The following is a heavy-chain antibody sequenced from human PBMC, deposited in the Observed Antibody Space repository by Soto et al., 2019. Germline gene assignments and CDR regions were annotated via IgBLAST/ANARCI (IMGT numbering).Heavy chain of an antibody. CDR2: INSDGSST. J-gene: IGHJ4*02. D-gene: IGHD1-1*01. Sequence: LRLSCAASGFTFSSYWMHWVRQAPGKGLVWVSRINSDGSSTSYADSVKGRFTISRDNAKNTLYLQMNSLRVEDTAVYYCAREVPSRYARSVDYWGQGTLVTVSS. CDR1: GFTFSSYW. CDR3: AREVPSRYARSVDY. V-gene: IGHV3-74*01.